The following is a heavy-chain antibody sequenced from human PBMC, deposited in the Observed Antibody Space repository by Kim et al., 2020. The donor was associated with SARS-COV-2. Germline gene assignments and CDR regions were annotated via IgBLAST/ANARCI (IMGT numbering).Heavy chain of an antibody. Sequence: ASVKVSCKASGYTFTSYAMHWVRQAPGQRLEWMGWINAGNGNTKYSQKFQGRVTITRDTSASTAYMELSSLRSEDTAVYYCASPWQEGAVAGTYYYYYGMDVWGQGTTVTVSS. V-gene: IGHV1-3*01. J-gene: IGHJ6*02. CDR2: INAGNGNT. CDR3: ASPWQEGAVAGTYYYYYGMDV. CDR1: GYTFTSYA. D-gene: IGHD6-19*01.